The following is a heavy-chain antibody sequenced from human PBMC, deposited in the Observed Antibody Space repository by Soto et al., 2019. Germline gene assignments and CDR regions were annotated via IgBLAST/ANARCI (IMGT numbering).Heavy chain of an antibody. CDR3: ARDLPPVDY. CDR2: ISTYNGNT. CDR1: GYTFTSSG. J-gene: IGHJ4*02. Sequence: ASVKVSCKASGYTFTSSGISWVRQAPGQGLEWMGWISTYNGNTNYAQNLQGRVTLTTDPSTSTAYMELRSLRSDDTAVYYCARDLPPVDYWGQGTLVTVSS. V-gene: IGHV1-18*01.